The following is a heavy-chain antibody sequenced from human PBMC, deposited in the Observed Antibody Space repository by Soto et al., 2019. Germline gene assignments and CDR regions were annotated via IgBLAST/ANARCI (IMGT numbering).Heavy chain of an antibody. CDR2: LYYSGNT. Sequence: SETLSLTCTVSGGSISRSSYSWAWIRQPPGKGLEWIGTLYYSGNTYYNPSLKSRVTISVDTSKNQFSLKLSSVTAADTAVYYCATRQGGSYNWFDPWGQGTLVTV. V-gene: IGHV4-39*01. CDR3: ATRQGGSYNWFDP. CDR1: GGSISRSSYS. J-gene: IGHJ5*02. D-gene: IGHD2-15*01.